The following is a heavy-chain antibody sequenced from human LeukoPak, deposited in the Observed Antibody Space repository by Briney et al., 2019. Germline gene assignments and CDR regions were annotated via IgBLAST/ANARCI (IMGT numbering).Heavy chain of an antibody. J-gene: IGHJ4*02. CDR1: GGFISSYY. D-gene: IGHD3-22*01. CDR2: IYYSGST. CDR3: ASRSYYYDSSGYFI. Sequence: SGTLSLTCTVSGGFISSYYWSWIRQPPGKGLEWIGYIYYSGSTNYNPSLKSRVTISIDTSKNQFSLKLSSVTAADTAVYYCASRSYYYDSSGYFIWGQGTLVTVSS. V-gene: IGHV4-59*08.